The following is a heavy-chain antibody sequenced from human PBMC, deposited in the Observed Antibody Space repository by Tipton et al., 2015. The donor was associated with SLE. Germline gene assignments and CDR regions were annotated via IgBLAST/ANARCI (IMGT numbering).Heavy chain of an antibody. V-gene: IGHV4-38-2*02. J-gene: IGHJ5*02. CDR2: MHYSGSA. CDR3: ARDQEMASGENRFDP. Sequence: TLSLTCSVSGYSITNTYYWGWIRQPPGKGLEWIGCMHYSGSAAYNSSLRSRITILVDTSKKQISLKLSSVTAADTAIYYCARDQEMASGENRFDPWGQGTLVTVSS. CDR1: GYSITNTYY. D-gene: IGHD5-24*01.